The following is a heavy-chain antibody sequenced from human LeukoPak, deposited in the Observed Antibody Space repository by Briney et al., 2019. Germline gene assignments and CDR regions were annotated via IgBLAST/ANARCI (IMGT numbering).Heavy chain of an antibody. Sequence: TSVKVSCKASGYTFISYGMSWVRQAPGQGLEWMAWISAYKGNTNYAQKLQGRVTMTTDSSTNTAYLELRSLRSDDTAVYYCARPRLVTGAFDIWGQGTTVTVSS. CDR1: GYTFISYG. J-gene: IGHJ3*02. D-gene: IGHD3-9*01. CDR3: ARPRLVTGAFDI. V-gene: IGHV1-18*01. CDR2: ISAYKGNT.